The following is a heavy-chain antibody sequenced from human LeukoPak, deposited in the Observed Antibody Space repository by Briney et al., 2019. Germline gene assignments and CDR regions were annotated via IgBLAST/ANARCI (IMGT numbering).Heavy chain of an antibody. J-gene: IGHJ3*02. Sequence: GGSLRLSCAASGVTFSNYAMSWVRQAPGKGLEWVSAISGSGATTFYADSVQGRFTISRDNSKNTLYLQMNSLRAEDTAVYYCAKDRIGSRVKSSRDAFDIWGQGTMVTVSS. CDR1: GVTFSNYA. CDR3: AKDRIGSRVKSSRDAFDI. V-gene: IGHV3-23*01. CDR2: ISGSGATT. D-gene: IGHD5/OR15-5a*01.